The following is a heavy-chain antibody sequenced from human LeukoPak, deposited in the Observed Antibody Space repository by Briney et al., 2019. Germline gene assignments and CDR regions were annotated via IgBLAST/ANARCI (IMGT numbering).Heavy chain of an antibody. D-gene: IGHD1-1*01. CDR3: AREGTDY. CDR2: IRRDGSDE. Sequence: LSLTCVAYGFTFSNYWMSRFRPAPGKRLEWVANIRRDGSDEYYVDSVKGRFTISRDNAKNSLYLQMNSLRAEDTVVYYCAREGTDYWGQGTLVTVSS. V-gene: IGHV3-7*01. J-gene: IGHJ4*02. CDR1: GFTFSNYW.